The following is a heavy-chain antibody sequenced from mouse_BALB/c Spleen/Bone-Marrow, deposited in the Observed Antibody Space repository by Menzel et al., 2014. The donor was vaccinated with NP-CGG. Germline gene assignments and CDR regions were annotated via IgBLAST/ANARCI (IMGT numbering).Heavy chain of an antibody. CDR1: GFNIKDIY. CDR2: IDPANGNT. D-gene: IGHD3-1*01. Sequence: EVHLVESGAELVKPGASVKLSCTASGFNIKDIYMHWVKQRPEQGLEWIGRIDPANGNTKYDPKFQGKATITADTSSNTAYLHLSSLTSEDTAVYYRARGLPYYPMDYWGQGTSVTVSS. CDR3: ARGLPYYPMDY. V-gene: IGHV14-3*02. J-gene: IGHJ4*01.